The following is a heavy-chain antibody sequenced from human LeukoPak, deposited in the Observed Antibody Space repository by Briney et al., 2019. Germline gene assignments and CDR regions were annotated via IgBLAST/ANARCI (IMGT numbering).Heavy chain of an antibody. V-gene: IGHV3-23*01. CDR2: NSGGST. Sequence: GGSLRRSCAASGFTFSSYAVYWVRQAPGRGLEWVSSNSGGSTYYADSVKGRFTISRDNSKNTLYLQMNSLRAEDTAVYYCAKDLGSSGWYIDYWGQGTLVTVSS. J-gene: IGHJ4*02. D-gene: IGHD6-19*01. CDR1: GFTFSSYA. CDR3: AKDLGSSGWYIDY.